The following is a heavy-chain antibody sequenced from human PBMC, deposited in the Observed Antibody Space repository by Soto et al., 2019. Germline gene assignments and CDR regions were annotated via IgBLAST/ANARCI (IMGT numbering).Heavy chain of an antibody. D-gene: IGHD6-13*01. V-gene: IGHV1-18*01. CDR1: GYTFTSYD. CDR2: ISAYNGNT. Sequence: ASVKVSCKASGYTFTSYDINWVRQATGQGLEWMGWISAYNGNTNYAQKLQGRVTMTTDTSTSTAYMELRSLRSDDTAVYYCAREAVAAAPYYYGMYVWGQGTTVTVSS. CDR3: AREAVAAAPYYYGMYV. J-gene: IGHJ6*02.